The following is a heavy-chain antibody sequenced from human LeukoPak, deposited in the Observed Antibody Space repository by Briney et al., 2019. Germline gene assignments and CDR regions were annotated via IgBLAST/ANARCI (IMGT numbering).Heavy chain of an antibody. CDR2: IYDSGST. V-gene: IGHV4-59*01. CDR1: NKSISSYY. CDR3: ARGRGMMGATLGFDP. D-gene: IGHD1-26*01. Sequence: SETLSLTCSLSNKSISSYYWNWIRQSPGMGLEWIGYIYDSGSTNYNPSLKSRVTISLDTSKNQFSLQLSSVTAADTAVYFCARGRGMMGATLGFDPWGQGTPVTVSS. J-gene: IGHJ5*02.